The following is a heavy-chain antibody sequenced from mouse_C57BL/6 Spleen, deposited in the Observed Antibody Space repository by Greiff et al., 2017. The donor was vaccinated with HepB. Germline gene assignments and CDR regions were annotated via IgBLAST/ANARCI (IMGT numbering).Heavy chain of an antibody. Sequence: VKLVESGPGLVAPSQSLSITCTVSGFSLTSYGVHWVRQPPGKGLEWLVGIWSDGSTTYNSALKSRLSLSKDNSKSQVFLKMNSLQTDDTDMYYCARPEYGSSYAMDYWGQGTSVTVSS. J-gene: IGHJ4*01. CDR2: IWSDGST. CDR3: ARPEYGSSYAMDY. CDR1: GFSLTSYG. D-gene: IGHD1-1*01. V-gene: IGHV2-6*03.